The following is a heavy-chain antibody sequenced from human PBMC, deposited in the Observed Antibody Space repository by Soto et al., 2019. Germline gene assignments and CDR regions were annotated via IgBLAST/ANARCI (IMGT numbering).Heavy chain of an antibody. D-gene: IGHD6-6*01. Sequence: SETLSLTCAVSGGSFSGYYWNWIRQPPGKGLEWIGEINHSGSTNYNPSLKSRVTISVDTSKNQFSLNLSSVTAADTAVYYCARGATSSSRSLPYWGQGTLVTVSS. J-gene: IGHJ4*02. CDR1: GGSFSGYY. CDR3: ARGATSSSRSLPY. CDR2: INHSGST. V-gene: IGHV4-34*01.